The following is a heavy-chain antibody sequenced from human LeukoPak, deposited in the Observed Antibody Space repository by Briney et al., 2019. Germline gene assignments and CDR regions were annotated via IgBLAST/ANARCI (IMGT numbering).Heavy chain of an antibody. CDR1: GYTLTELS. Sequence: ASVKVSCKVSGYTLTELSMHWVRQAPGQGLEWMGWISAYNGNTNYAQKLQGRVSMTTDTSTSTAYMELRSLTSDDTAVYYCARDRDILTAYYMNYWGQGTLVTVSS. V-gene: IGHV1-18*01. D-gene: IGHD3-9*01. CDR3: ARDRDILTAYYMNY. CDR2: ISAYNGNT. J-gene: IGHJ4*02.